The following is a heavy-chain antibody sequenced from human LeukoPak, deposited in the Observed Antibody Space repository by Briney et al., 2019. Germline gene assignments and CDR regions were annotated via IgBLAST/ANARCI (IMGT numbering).Heavy chain of an antibody. V-gene: IGHV4-34*01. D-gene: IGHD6-6*01. J-gene: IGHJ4*02. CDR1: GGSISGYY. Sequence: PSETLSLTCTVSGGSISGYYWSWIRQPPGKGLEWIGEINHSGSTNYNPSLKSRVTISVDTSKNQFSLKLSSVTAADTAVYYCARASAARRKYYFDYWGQGTLVTVSS. CDR3: ARASAARRKYYFDY. CDR2: INHSGST.